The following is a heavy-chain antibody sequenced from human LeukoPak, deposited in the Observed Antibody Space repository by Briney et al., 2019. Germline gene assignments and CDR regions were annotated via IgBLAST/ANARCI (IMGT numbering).Heavy chain of an antibody. CDR1: GFTFSNHA. CDR3: AKTSVGEGRIIASGYFDK. D-gene: IGHD2-15*01. V-gene: IGHV3-23*01. CDR2: ISGSGHGPVK. Sequence: PGGSLRLSCAASGFTFSNHAMNWVRQAPGKGLEWVSIISGSGHGPVKYYADSVKGRFTISRDDSKNTLYLQMNSLRAEDTAVYYCAKTSVGEGRIIASGYFDKWGQGTLVTVSS. J-gene: IGHJ4*02.